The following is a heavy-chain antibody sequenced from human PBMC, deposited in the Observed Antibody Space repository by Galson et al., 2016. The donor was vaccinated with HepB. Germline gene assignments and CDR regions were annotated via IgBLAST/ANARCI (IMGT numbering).Heavy chain of an antibody. Sequence: SLRLSCAASGFTFSDYEMNWVRQAPGKGLEWVSYIGDSGSTIHYADSVKGRFTISRDNAKNSLYLQMNGLRVEDTAVYYCARPPHVIPMEEGWFDPWGQGTLVTVSS. CDR3: ARPPHVIPMEEGWFDP. CDR1: GFTFSDYE. V-gene: IGHV3-48*03. J-gene: IGHJ5*02. D-gene: IGHD3-10*01. CDR2: IGDSGSTI.